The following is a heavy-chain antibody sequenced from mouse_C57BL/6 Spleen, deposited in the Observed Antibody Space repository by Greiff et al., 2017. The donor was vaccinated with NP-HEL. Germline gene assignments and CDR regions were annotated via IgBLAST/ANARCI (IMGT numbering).Heavy chain of an antibody. V-gene: IGHV7-3*01. CDR3: ARYDYDRFDY. CDR2: IRNKANGYTT. D-gene: IGHD2-4*01. J-gene: IGHJ2*01. CDR1: GFTFTDYY. Sequence: EVKLMESGGGLVQPGGSLSLSCAASGFTFTDYYMSWVRQPPGKALEWLGFIRNKANGYTTEYSASVKGRFTISRDNSQSILYLQMNALRAEDSAPYYCARYDYDRFDYWGQGTTLTVSS.